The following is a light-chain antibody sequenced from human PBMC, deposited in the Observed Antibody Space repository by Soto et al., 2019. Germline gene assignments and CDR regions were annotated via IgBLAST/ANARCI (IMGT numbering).Light chain of an antibody. Sequence: DIQMTQSPSSLSASVGDRFTITCRASQSISSYLNWYQQKPGKAPKLLIYAASNLQSGVPSRFSGSGSGTNFTLSLNSLQPEDFATYYCQQGYSNPWTFGQGTKVDIK. CDR3: QQGYSNPWT. J-gene: IGKJ1*01. V-gene: IGKV1-39*01. CDR1: QSISSY. CDR2: AAS.